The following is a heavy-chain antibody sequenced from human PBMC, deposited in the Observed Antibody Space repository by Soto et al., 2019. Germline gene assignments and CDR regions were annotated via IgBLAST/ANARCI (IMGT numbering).Heavy chain of an antibody. D-gene: IGHD3-9*01. CDR3: ARGGRYYDIFTGYYKYFDY. V-gene: IGHV4-59*01. CDR2: IYYSGST. J-gene: IGHJ4*02. Sequence: PXETLSLTCTVSGGSISSYYWSWIRQPPGKGLEWIGYIYYSGSTNYNPSLKSRVTISVDTSKNQFSLKLSSVTAADTAVYYCARGGRYYDIFTGYYKYFDYWGQGTLVTVSS. CDR1: GGSISSYY.